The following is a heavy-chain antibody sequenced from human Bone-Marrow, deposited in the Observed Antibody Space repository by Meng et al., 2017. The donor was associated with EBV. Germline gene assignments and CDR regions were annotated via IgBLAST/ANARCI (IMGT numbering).Heavy chain of an antibody. D-gene: IGHD5-18*01. CDR2: INPKTGDS. CDR1: GYTFIGSF. V-gene: IGHV1-2*06. J-gene: IGHJ4*02. Sequence: QVRVVQAGDETKQCGASVGVSCKASGYTFIGSFMHWVREAPGQGLEWVGRINPKTGDSDLSPKFRGRVSLTRDTSTGTAYMDFSSLQSADTAVYFCATPLETTMAPDHWGQGTLVTVSS. CDR3: ATPLETTMAPDH.